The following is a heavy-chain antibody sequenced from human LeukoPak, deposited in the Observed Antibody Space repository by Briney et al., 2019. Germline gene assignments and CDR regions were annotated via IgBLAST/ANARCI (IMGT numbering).Heavy chain of an antibody. Sequence: GGSLRLSCAASGFTFSNAWMSWVRQAPGKGLEWVGRIKSKNDGGTTDYAAPVKGRFTISRDDSKNTLYLQMNSLKTEDTAVYYCTTDLYPNYGDYSLWDYWGQGTLVTVSS. D-gene: IGHD4-17*01. CDR3: TTDLYPNYGDYSLWDY. V-gene: IGHV3-15*01. CDR1: GFTFSNAW. J-gene: IGHJ4*02. CDR2: IKSKNDGGTT.